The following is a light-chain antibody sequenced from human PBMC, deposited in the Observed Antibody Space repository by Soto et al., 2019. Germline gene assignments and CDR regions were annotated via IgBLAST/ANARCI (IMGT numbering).Light chain of an antibody. CDR2: GAS. J-gene: IGKJ2*01. CDR1: QSVSSN. CDR3: QQYNNWPPYT. Sequence: EIVMTQSPATLSVSPGERATLSCRASQSVSSNLAWYQQKPGQAPRLLIYGASTRATGIRARFSGSGSGTEFNLTISSLQSEDFAVYYCQQYNNWPPYTFSQGTKLEIK. V-gene: IGKV3-15*01.